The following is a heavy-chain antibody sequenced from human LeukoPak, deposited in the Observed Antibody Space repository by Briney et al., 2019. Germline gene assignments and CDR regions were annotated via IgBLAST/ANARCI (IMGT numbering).Heavy chain of an antibody. V-gene: IGHV4-59*01. CDR3: VRATLGQRRDGYNYSFYYYMDV. Sequence: SETLSLTCTVSGGSISSYYWSWMRQPPGKGLESIGYVHYSGSTHYNPSLKSRVTISLDTSKNQFSVNLNSVTAADTAVYYCVRATLGQRRDGYNYSFYYYMDVWGKGTTVTVSS. J-gene: IGHJ6*03. CDR1: GGSISSYY. D-gene: IGHD5-24*01. CDR2: VHYSGST.